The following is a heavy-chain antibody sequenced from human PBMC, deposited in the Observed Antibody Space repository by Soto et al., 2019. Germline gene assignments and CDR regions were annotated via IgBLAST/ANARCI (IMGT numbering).Heavy chain of an antibody. J-gene: IGHJ4*02. D-gene: IGHD2-21*01. CDR2: IYDSGRT. CDR3: VRCGGPCDY. CDR1: GGSISSGGYS. Sequence: SETLSLTCTVSGGSISSGGYSWTWIRQPPGKGLEWIGYIYDSGRTDYNPSLKSRVTISVDRSKNQFSLKLSSVTAADTAVYNCVRCGGPCDYWGQGTLVTVSS. V-gene: IGHV4-30-2*01.